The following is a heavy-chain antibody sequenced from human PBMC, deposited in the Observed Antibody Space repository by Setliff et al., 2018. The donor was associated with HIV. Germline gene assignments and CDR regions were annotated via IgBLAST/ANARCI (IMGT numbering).Heavy chain of an antibody. D-gene: IGHD1-7*01. CDR3: ARHDANYAPFDP. J-gene: IGHJ5*02. V-gene: IGHV4-39*01. CDR1: GGSISPTNYY. CDR2: IYYSGST. Sequence: SETLSLTCTVSGGSISPTNYYWGWIRQPPGKGLEWIGTIYYSGSTYYNPSLKSRVTISVDTSKNQFSLKLSSVTAADTAVYYCARHDANYAPFDPWGQGTLVTVSS.